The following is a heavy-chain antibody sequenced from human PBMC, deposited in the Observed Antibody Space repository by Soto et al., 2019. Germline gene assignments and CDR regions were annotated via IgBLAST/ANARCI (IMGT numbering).Heavy chain of an antibody. J-gene: IGHJ4*02. CDR3: ARVGSTAMASEYYFDY. CDR1: GYTFTSYY. V-gene: IGHV1-46*01. D-gene: IGHD5-18*01. CDR2: INPSGGST. Sequence: ASVKVSCKASGYTFTSYYMHWVRQAPGRGLEWMGIINPSGGSTSYAQKFQGRVTMTRDTSTSTVYMELSSLRSEDTAVYYCARVGSTAMASEYYFDYWGQGTLVTVSS.